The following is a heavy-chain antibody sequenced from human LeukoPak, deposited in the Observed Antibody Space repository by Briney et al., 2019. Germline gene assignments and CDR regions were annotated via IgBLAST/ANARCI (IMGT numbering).Heavy chain of an antibody. V-gene: IGHV1-46*01. CDR3: ARGSPNWNYEGKNWFDP. J-gene: IGHJ5*02. D-gene: IGHD1-7*01. CDR1: GYTFTSYY. CDR2: INPSGGST. Sequence: ASVKVSCKASGYTFTSYYMHWVRQAPGQGLEWMGIINPSGGSTSYAQKFQGRVTMTRDMSTSTVYMELSSLRSEDTAVYYCARGSPNWNYEGKNWFDPWGQGTLVTVSS.